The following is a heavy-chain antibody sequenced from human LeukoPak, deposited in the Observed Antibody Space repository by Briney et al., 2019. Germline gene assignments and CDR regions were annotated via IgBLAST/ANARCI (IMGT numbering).Heavy chain of an antibody. CDR1: GFTVSSNY. CDR2: IYSGGST. Sequence: GGSLRLSCAASGFTVSSNYMSWVRQAPGKGLEWVSVIYSGGSTYYADSVKGRFTISGHNTKNTLYLQMNSLRAEDTAVYYCARDRYGMDVWGQGTTVTVSS. J-gene: IGHJ6*02. CDR3: ARDRYGMDV. V-gene: IGHV3-53*04.